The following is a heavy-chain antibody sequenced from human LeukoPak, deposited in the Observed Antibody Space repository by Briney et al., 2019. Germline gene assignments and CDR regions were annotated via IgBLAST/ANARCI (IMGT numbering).Heavy chain of an antibody. Sequence: PGGSLRLSCAASGFTFSGFGMHWVRQAPGKGLEWVAFIRYDGSNKYYADSVKGRFTISRDNSKNTLYLQMNSLRAEDTAVYYCARDYTYCSGSRCYDRFDYWGQGIRVTVSS. CDR2: IRYDGSNK. J-gene: IGHJ4*02. D-gene: IGHD2-15*01. V-gene: IGHV3-30*02. CDR3: ARDYTYCSGSRCYDRFDY. CDR1: GFTFSGFG.